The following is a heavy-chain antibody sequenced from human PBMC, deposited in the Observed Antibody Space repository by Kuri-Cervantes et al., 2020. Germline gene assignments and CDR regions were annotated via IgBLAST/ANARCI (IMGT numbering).Heavy chain of an antibody. J-gene: IGHJ5*02. CDR3: AREGYCSGGSCYKYNWFDP. D-gene: IGHD2-15*01. V-gene: IGHV1-69*05. CDR2: IIPLFGTA. CDR1: GGTFSSYA. Sequence: SVKVSCKASGGTFSSYAISWVRQAPGQGLEWMGGIIPLFGTATYAQKFQGRVTITTDESTSTAYMELSSLRSEDTAVYYCAREGYCSGGSCYKYNWFDPWGQGTLVTVSS.